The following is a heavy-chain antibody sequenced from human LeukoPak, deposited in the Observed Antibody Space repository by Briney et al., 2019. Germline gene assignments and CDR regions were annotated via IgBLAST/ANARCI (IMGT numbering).Heavy chain of an antibody. D-gene: IGHD2-2*01. Sequence: SETLSLTCTVSGGSISSYYWSWIRQPPGKGLEWIGYIYYSGSTNYNPSLKSRVTISVDTSKNQFSLKLSSVTAADTAVYYCARDATYFPHQFDYWGQGTLVTVSS. CDR1: GGSISSYY. V-gene: IGHV4-59*12. J-gene: IGHJ4*02. CDR3: ARDATYFPHQFDY. CDR2: IYYSGST.